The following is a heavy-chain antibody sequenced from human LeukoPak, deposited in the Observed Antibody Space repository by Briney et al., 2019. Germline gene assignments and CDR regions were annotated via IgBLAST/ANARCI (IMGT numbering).Heavy chain of an antibody. CDR2: IYRDGRT. J-gene: IGHJ4*02. CDR1: GLTVSQSY. Sequence: GGSLRLSCAASGLTVSQSYMTWVRQAPGKGLEWVSVIYRDGRTGNADSVEGRFTISRDNSKNTVFLQMNSLRAEDTAVYYCARDEYYYTSGLDYWGQGTLVTVAS. V-gene: IGHV3-53*01. D-gene: IGHD3-3*01. CDR3: ARDEYYYTSGLDY.